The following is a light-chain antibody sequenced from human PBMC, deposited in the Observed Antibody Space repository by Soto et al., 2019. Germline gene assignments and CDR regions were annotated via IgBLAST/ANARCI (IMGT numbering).Light chain of an antibody. Sequence: QSVLTQPASVSGSPGQSITISCTGTSSDVGSYNLVSWYQQHPGKAPKLMIYEGIKRPSGVSNRFSGSKSGNTASLTISGLQAEDEADYYCCSYAGSSTDVEFGGGTQLTVL. CDR3: CSYAGSSTDVE. CDR2: EGI. V-gene: IGLV2-23*01. J-gene: IGLJ2*01. CDR1: SSDVGSYNL.